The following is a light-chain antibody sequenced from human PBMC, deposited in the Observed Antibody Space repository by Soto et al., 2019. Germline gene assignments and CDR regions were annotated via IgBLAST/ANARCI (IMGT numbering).Light chain of an antibody. CDR2: GAS. V-gene: IGKV3-20*01. J-gene: IGKJ1*01. CDR1: QSVRSF. Sequence: EIVLTQSPGTLSLSPGERATLSCRASQSVRSFLAWFQQRPGQAPRLLIYGASTRATGIPDRFSGSGSGTDFTLTISRLEREEVAVYYCQQYDNSPWAFGQGPKVDIK. CDR3: QQYDNSPWA.